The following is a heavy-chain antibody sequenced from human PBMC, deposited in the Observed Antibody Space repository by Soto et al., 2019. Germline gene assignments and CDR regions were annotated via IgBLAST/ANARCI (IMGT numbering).Heavy chain of an antibody. J-gene: IGHJ6*02. Sequence: ASVKVSRKASGYTFTSYAMHWVRQAPGQRLEWMGWINAGNGNTKYSQKFQGRVTITRDTSASTAYMELSSLRSEDTAVYYCASSYYYDSSGYSSLYYYYGMDVWGQGTTVTVSS. CDR3: ASSYYYDSSGYSSLYYYYGMDV. V-gene: IGHV1-3*01. CDR1: GYTFTSYA. D-gene: IGHD3-22*01. CDR2: INAGNGNT.